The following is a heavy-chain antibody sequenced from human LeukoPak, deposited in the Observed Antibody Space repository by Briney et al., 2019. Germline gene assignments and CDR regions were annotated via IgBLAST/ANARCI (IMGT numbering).Heavy chain of an antibody. CDR1: GFTFSSYG. D-gene: IGHD3-10*01. Sequence: PGGSLRLSCAASGFTFSSYGMHWVRQAPGKGLEWVSYISSSGSIIYYAESVKGRFTISRDSAKNSLYLQMNSLRAEDTAVYYCARVSWYGSGNSINFDYWGQGTLVTVSS. CDR2: ISSSGSII. CDR3: ARVSWYGSGNSINFDY. V-gene: IGHV3-48*04. J-gene: IGHJ4*02.